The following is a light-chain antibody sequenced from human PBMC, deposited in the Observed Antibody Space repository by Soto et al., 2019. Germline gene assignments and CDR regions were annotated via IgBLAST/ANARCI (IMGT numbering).Light chain of an antibody. J-gene: IGKJ1*01. CDR1: QAISTW. Sequence: DSQMTQSPSSVSTSVGDRVTITCRASQAISTWLAWYQQKPGKPPKLLSYDASNLQTGVPSRFSGSGSGTDFTLTISSLQPEDFATYYCQQANSLPRTFGQGTKVDIK. V-gene: IGKV1-12*01. CDR3: QQANSLPRT. CDR2: DAS.